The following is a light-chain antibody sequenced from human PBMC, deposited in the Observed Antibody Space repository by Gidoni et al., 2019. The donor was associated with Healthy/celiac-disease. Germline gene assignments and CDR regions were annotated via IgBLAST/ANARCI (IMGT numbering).Light chain of an antibody. CDR3: QAWDSSTYV. CDR2: QDS. J-gene: IGLJ1*01. V-gene: IGLV3-1*01. CDR1: KVGDKY. Sequence: PGQTAIITCSGDKVGDKYACWYQQKPGQSPVLVIYQDSKRPSGIPERFSGSNSGNTATLTISGTQAMDEADYYCQAWDSSTYVFGTGTKVTVL.